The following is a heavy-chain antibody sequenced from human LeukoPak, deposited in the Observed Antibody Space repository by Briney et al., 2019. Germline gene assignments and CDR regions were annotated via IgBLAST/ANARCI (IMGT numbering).Heavy chain of an antibody. Sequence: SETLSLTCTVSGGSISSYYWSWIRQPPRKGLERIGYIYASGSTNYNPSLKSRVTISVDTSKNQFSLKLSSVTAADTAVYYCARWAVAGQGGFDYWGQGTLVTVSS. CDR2: IYASGST. D-gene: IGHD6-19*01. J-gene: IGHJ4*02. V-gene: IGHV4-4*09. CDR3: ARWAVAGQGGFDY. CDR1: GGSISSYY.